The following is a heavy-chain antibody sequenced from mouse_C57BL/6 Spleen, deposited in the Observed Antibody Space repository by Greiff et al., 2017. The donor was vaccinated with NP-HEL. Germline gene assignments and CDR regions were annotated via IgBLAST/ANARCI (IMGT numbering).Heavy chain of an antibody. V-gene: IGHV5-4*03. Sequence: DVMLVESGGGLVKPGGSLKLSCAASGFTFSSYAMSWVRQTPEKRLEWVATISDGGSYTYYPDNVKGRFTISRDNAKNNLYLQMSHLKSEDTAMYYCASRGDYDWYFDVWGTGTTVTVSS. CDR1: GFTFSSYA. D-gene: IGHD2-4*01. CDR3: ASRGDYDWYFDV. J-gene: IGHJ1*03. CDR2: ISDGGSYT.